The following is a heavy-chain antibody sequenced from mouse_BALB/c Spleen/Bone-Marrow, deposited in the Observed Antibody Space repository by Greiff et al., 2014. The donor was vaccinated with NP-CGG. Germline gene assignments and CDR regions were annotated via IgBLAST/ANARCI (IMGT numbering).Heavy chain of an antibody. Sequence: VQLQQSGADLVKPEASVKLSFTTSGFNIKDTFMHWVKQRPEQGLEWIGRIDPASGNTKYDPKFQGKATITADTSSNKVSLQLSGLTSEDTAVYYCAHDAPFTYWGQGTLVTVSA. J-gene: IGHJ3*01. CDR3: AHDAPFTY. V-gene: IGHV14-3*02. CDR2: IDPASGNT. D-gene: IGHD2-3*01. CDR1: GFNIKDTF.